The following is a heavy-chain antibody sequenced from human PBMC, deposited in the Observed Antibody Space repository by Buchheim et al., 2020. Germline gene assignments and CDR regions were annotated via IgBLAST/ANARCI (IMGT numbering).Heavy chain of an antibody. CDR2: ITSDSATI. D-gene: IGHD1-26*01. V-gene: IGHV3-48*02. CDR3: ARSFSYWSGNWFDT. J-gene: IGHJ5*02. Sequence: VQLVESGGALVQPGQSLRLSYEAPGIAFRGYSMNWVRQAPGRGLEWLSHITSDSATIYYADSVKGRFTVSRDNAKNSVFLGMNSLRDEDTGVYFCARSFSYWSGNWFDTWGQGT. CDR1: GIAFRGYS.